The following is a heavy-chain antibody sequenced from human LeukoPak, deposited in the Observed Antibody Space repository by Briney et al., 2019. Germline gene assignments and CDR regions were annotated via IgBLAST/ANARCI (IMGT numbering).Heavy chain of an antibody. J-gene: IGHJ3*02. V-gene: IGHV3-7*01. CDR1: GFTFSSYW. CDR3: ARETYDSSGDDAFDI. CDR2: IKQDGSEK. D-gene: IGHD3-22*01. Sequence: GGSLRLSCAASGFTFSSYWMSWVRQAPGKGLEWVGYIKQDGSEKYYVDSVKGRFTISRDNAKNSLYLQMNSLRAEDTAVYYCARETYDSSGDDAFDIWGQGTMVTVSS.